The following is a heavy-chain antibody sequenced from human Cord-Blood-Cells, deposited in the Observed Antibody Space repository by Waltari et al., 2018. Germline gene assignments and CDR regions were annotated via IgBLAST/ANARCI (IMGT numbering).Heavy chain of an antibody. CDR1: GGSISSSSYY. V-gene: IGHV4-39*07. CDR3: ARVVAATPAFDI. CDR2: IYYSGST. J-gene: IGHJ3*02. D-gene: IGHD2-15*01. Sequence: QLQLQESGPGLVKPSETLSLTCTVSGGSISSSSYYWGWIRQPPGKGLEWIGSIYYSGSTYYNPSLKNRVTISVDTSKNQFSLKLSSVTAADTAVYYCARVVAATPAFDIWGQGTMVTVSS.